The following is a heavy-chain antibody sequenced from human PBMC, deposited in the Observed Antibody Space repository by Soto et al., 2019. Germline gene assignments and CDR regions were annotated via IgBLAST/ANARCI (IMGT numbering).Heavy chain of an antibody. CDR2: VSDSGGIT. Sequence: PGGSLRLSCAASGFTFSSYAMSWVRQAPGKGLEWVSVVSDSGGITYYGDSVKGRFTTSRDKSKDTVYLQMNSLRAEDTAIYYCAKMTSTGPYPEAFAIWGQGTMVTVSS. J-gene: IGHJ3*02. D-gene: IGHD1-1*01. CDR3: AKMTSTGPYPEAFAI. V-gene: IGHV3-23*01. CDR1: GFTFSSYA.